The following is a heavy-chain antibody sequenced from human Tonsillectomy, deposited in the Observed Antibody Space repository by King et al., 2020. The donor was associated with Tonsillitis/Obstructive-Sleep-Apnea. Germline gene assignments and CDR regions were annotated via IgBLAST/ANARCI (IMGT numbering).Heavy chain of an antibody. J-gene: IGHJ6*01. CDR3: ARVGLYDTRIYYASTG. CDR1: GFAFSDYY. Sequence: VQLVESGGGLVKPGGSLRLSCAASGFAFSDYYMSWIRQAPGKGLEWVSYISTSRMYTKYADSVKGRFTISRDNAKNSLYLQMNSLRTEDTAVYYCARVGLYDTRIYYASTGWGQGTTVT. CDR2: ISTSRMYT. V-gene: IGHV3-11*05. D-gene: IGHD3-16*01.